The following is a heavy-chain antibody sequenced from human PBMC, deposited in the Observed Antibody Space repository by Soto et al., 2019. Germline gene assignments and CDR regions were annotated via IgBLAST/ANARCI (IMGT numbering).Heavy chain of an antibody. D-gene: IGHD3-9*01. V-gene: IGHV4-34*01. Sequence: QVQLQQWGAGLLKPSETLSLTCAVYGGSFSGYYWSWIRQPPGKGLEWIGEINHSGSTNYNPSLKSRVTISVDTSKNQFSLKLSSVTAADTAVYYCARRRYYDILTGYKTNFDYWGQGTLVTVSS. J-gene: IGHJ4*02. CDR3: ARRRYYDILTGYKTNFDY. CDR1: GGSFSGYY. CDR2: INHSGST.